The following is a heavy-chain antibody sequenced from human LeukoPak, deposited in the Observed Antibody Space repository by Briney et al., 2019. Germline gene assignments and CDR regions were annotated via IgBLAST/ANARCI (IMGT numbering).Heavy chain of an antibody. D-gene: IGHD6-19*01. CDR1: GGSFSGYY. V-gene: IGHV4-34*01. CDR2: INHSGST. Sequence: SETLSLTCAVYGGSFSGYYWSWIRQPPGKGLEWIGEINHSGSTNYNPSLKSRVTISVDTSKNQFSLKLSSVTAADTAVYYCARVRRGIAVAGPFDYWGQGTLVTVSS. CDR3: ARVRRGIAVAGPFDY. J-gene: IGHJ4*02.